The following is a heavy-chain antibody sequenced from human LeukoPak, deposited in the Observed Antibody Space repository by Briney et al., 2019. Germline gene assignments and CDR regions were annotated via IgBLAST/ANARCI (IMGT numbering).Heavy chain of an antibody. D-gene: IGHD1-26*01. Sequence: PSETLSLTCSVSGGSISSSSYYWGWIRQPPGKGLEWIGSIYFSGTTYYNPSLKSRVTISVDTSNNQFSLKLSSVTAADTAVYYCARTGRSYFKEYFDYWGQGTLVTVSS. CDR2: IYFSGTT. V-gene: IGHV4-39*01. CDR3: ARTGRSYFKEYFDY. CDR1: GGSISSSSYY. J-gene: IGHJ4*02.